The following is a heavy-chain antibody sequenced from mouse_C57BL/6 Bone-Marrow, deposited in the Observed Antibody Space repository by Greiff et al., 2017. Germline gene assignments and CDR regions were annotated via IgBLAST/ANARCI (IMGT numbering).Heavy chain of an antibody. CDR3: ARPHYYGSSPYAMDY. CDR2: IDPSDSET. Sequence: VKLQQPGAELVRPGSSVKLSCKASGYTFTSYWMHWVKQRPIQGLEWIGNIDPSDSETHYNQKFKDKATLTVDKSSSTAYMQLSSLTSEDSEVYYGARPHYYGSSPYAMDYWGQGTSVTVSS. V-gene: IGHV1-52*01. J-gene: IGHJ4*01. D-gene: IGHD1-1*01. CDR1: GYTFTSYW.